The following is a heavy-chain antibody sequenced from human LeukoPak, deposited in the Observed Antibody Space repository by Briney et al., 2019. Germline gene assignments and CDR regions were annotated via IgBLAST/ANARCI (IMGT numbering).Heavy chain of an antibody. Sequence: SETLSLTCTVSGGSISSGDYYWSWIRQPPGRGLEWIGYIYYSGTTYYNPSLKSRVTISVDTSKNQFSLKLTSVTAADTAVYYCARGPYGSGSYYWGQGTLVTVSS. V-gene: IGHV4-30-4*01. CDR3: ARGPYGSGSYY. CDR2: IYYSGTT. J-gene: IGHJ4*02. CDR1: GGSISSGDYY. D-gene: IGHD3-10*01.